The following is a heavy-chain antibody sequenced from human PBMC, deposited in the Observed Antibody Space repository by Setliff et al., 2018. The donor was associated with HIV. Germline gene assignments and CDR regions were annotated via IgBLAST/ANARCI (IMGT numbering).Heavy chain of an antibody. Sequence: SETLSLTCTVSGGSISSYYWSWIRQPAGKGLEWIGRIYTSGSTNYNPSLKSRVTMSVDTSKNQFSLKLSSVTAADTAVYYCAREGTYCTNGVCYSMSPYYYYYYMDVWGKVTTVTVSS. J-gene: IGHJ6*03. D-gene: IGHD2-8*01. CDR3: AREGTYCTNGVCYSMSPYYYYYYMDV. CDR1: GGSISSYY. V-gene: IGHV4-4*07. CDR2: IYTSGST.